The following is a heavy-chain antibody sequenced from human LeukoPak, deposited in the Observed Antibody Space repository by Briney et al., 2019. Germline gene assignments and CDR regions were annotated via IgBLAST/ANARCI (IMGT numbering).Heavy chain of an antibody. V-gene: IGHV1-24*01. CDR2: FDPEDDET. J-gene: IGHJ4*02. Sequence: VASVKVSCKVSGYTLTELSMHWVRQAPGKGLEWMGGFDPEDDETIYAQKFQGRVTMTEDTPIETAYMELSSLRSEDTAVYYCATDLVGGRGFDYWGQGTLVTVSS. CDR3: ATDLVGGRGFDY. D-gene: IGHD3-10*01. CDR1: GYTLTELS.